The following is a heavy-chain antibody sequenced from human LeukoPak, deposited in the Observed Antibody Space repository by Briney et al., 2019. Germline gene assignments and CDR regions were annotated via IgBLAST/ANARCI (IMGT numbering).Heavy chain of an antibody. CDR1: GVTFSDHA. J-gene: IGHJ4*02. V-gene: IGHV3-23*01. D-gene: IGHD2/OR15-2a*01. Sequence: GGSLRLSCAVSGVTFSDHAMSWVRQAPGKGLEWVSGITGSGASTYYTESVKGRFTISRDNSKNTLYLEMNSLRDDDTAVYFCATRPADETYFAVFDFWGQGTLVTVSS. CDR2: ITGSGAST. CDR3: ATRPADETYFAVFDF.